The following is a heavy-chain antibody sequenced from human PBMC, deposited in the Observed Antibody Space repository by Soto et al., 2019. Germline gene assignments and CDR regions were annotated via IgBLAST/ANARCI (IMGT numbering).Heavy chain of an antibody. Sequence: SETLSLTCTVSGGSVSRTSYYWSWIRQPPGKGLDYIDYISYRVSTSYSPSLQSRVTISVDTSKNQFSLRLTSVTAADTAIYYCASLYCTRTSCYINPWGQRTLVTVSS. V-gene: IGHV4-61*01. CDR1: GGSVSRTSYY. D-gene: IGHD2-2*02. CDR3: ASLYCTRTSCYINP. CDR2: ISYRVST. J-gene: IGHJ5*02.